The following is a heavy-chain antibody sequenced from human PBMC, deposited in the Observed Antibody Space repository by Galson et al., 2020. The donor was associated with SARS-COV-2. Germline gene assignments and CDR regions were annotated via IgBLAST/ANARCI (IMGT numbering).Heavy chain of an antibody. D-gene: IGHD2-2*01. CDR3: ARLNYVVVPAAIGAFDI. CDR2: IYYSGST. V-gene: IGHV4-30-4*01. J-gene: IGHJ3*02. CDR1: GGSISSGDYY. Sequence: TLSLTCTVSGGSISSGDYYWSWIRQPPGKGLEWIGYIYYSGSTYYNPSLKSRVTISVDTSKNQFSLKLSSVTAADTAVYYCARLNYVVVPAAIGAFDIWGQGTMVTVSS.